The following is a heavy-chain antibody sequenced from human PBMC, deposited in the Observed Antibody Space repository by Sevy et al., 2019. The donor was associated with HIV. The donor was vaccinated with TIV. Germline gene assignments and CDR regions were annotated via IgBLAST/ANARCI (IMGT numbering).Heavy chain of an antibody. J-gene: IGHJ4*02. CDR2: ISSSSSYI. Sequence: GGSLRLSCAASGFTFSSYSMNWVRQAPGKGLEWVSSISSSSSYIYYAHSVKGRFTISRDNAKNSLYLQMNSLRAEDTAVYYCARGTILGYSYVGYYFDYWGQGTLVTVSS. V-gene: IGHV3-21*01. D-gene: IGHD5-18*01. CDR3: ARGTILGYSYVGYYFDY. CDR1: GFTFSSYS.